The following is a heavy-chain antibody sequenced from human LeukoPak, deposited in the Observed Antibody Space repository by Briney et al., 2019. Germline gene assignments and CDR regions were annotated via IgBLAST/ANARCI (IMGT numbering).Heavy chain of an antibody. CDR3: ARAYLYCSGGSCYLKGRSGMDV. D-gene: IGHD2-15*01. Sequence: VASVKVSCKASGYTFTSQYVHWVRQAPGRGLEWMGRIIPILGIANYAQKFQGRVTITADKSMSTAYMELSSLRSEDTAVYYCARAYLYCSGGSCYLKGRSGMDVWGQGTTVTVSS. CDR2: IIPILGIA. CDR1: GYTFTSQY. J-gene: IGHJ6*02. V-gene: IGHV1-69*04.